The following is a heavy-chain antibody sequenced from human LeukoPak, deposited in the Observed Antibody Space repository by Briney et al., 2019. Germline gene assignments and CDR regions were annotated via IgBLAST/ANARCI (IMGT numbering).Heavy chain of an antibody. V-gene: IGHV5-51*01. J-gene: IGHJ5*02. CDR3: ARLPYCGGDCYPNWFDR. D-gene: IGHD2-21*02. CDR1: GYSFTSNW. CDR2: IYPGDSDI. Sequence: GESLKISCKGSGYSFTSNWIGWVRQMPGKGLELMGVIYPGDSDIRYSPSFQGQVTISADKSITTAYLQWSSLKASDSVMYYCARLPYCGGDCYPNWFDRWGQGTLVTVSS.